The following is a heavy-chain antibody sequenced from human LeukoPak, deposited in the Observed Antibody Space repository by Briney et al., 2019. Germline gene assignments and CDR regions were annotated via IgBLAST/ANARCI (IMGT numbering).Heavy chain of an antibody. V-gene: IGHV3-23*01. Sequence: PGGSLRLSCAASGFTFRTYDMTWVRQAPGKGLEWVSGISGSGTSTYNADSVKGRFTISRDNSKNTLYLQMSSLRAEDTAVYYCAKGPRPTWEATLDYWGQGTLVTVSS. CDR3: AKGPRPTWEATLDY. J-gene: IGHJ4*02. CDR2: ISGSGTST. D-gene: IGHD1-26*01. CDR1: GFTFRTYD.